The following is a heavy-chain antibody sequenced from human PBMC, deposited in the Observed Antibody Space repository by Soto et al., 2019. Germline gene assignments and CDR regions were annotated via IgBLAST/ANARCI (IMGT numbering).Heavy chain of an antibody. CDR1: GFTLSIYW. V-gene: IGHV3-74*01. J-gene: IGHJ4*02. CDR2: IDRDGSST. Sequence: EVQLVESGGGLVQPGGSLRLSCAASGFTLSIYWMHWVRQAPGKGLEWVSRIDRDGSSTTYADSVKGRFTISRDSAKNTRYLQMNSLRVEDTAVYYCARDPAPIGWYDYWGQGTLVTVSS. CDR3: ARDPAPIGWYDY. D-gene: IGHD6-19*01.